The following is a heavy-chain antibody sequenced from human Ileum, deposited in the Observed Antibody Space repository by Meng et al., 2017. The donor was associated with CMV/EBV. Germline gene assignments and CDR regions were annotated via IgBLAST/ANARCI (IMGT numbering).Heavy chain of an antibody. CDR2: IYVGGTT. Sequence: LTCSVSGCSIRRSDWWSWLRPPPGKGLEWIGEIYVGGTTHYNPSLKSRVTISIDESKNQFSLKLDSMTAADAAVYYCARDRGGRRGDAWGLGTLVTVS. CDR3: ARDRGGRRGDA. V-gene: IGHV4-4*02. D-gene: IGHD3-10*01. CDR1: GCSIRRSDW. J-gene: IGHJ5*02.